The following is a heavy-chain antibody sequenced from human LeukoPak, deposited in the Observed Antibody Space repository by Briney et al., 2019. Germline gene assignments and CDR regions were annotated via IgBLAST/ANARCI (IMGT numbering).Heavy chain of an antibody. V-gene: IGHV3-49*04. CDR2: IRSKGYGGTT. J-gene: IGHJ5*02. CDR3: TSYYYGSGYNWFDP. CDR1: GFTFGDYA. D-gene: IGHD3-10*01. Sequence: GGALRVSCTASGFTFGDYAMSWVGQAPGKGLGGVGFIRSKGYGGTTEYAASWKGRFTISRDDSNIIAYLQMNSLKTEDTAVYYCTSYYYGSGYNWFDPWGQGTLVTVSS.